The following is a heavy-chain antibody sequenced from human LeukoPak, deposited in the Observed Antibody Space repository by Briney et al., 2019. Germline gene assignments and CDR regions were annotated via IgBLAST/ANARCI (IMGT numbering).Heavy chain of an antibody. Sequence: GGSLRLSCAASGFTFSSYAMNWVRQAPGKGLEWVTVLSGSGGSMSYADSVKGRFTISRDNSKNTLYLQMNSLRAEDTAVYYCASAGIAAGTFQHWGQGTLVTVSS. CDR2: LSGSGGSM. CDR1: GFTFSSYA. CDR3: ASAGIAAGTFQH. V-gene: IGHV3-23*01. D-gene: IGHD6-25*01. J-gene: IGHJ1*01.